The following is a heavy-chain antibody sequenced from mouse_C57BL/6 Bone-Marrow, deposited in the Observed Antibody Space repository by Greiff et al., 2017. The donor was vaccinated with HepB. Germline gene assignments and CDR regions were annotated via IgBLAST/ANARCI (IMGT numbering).Heavy chain of an antibody. CDR3: ASPLITTVVATSYWYFDV. CDR1: GYTFTSYG. Sequence: QVQLQQSGAELARPGASVKLSCKASGYTFTSYGISWVKQRTGQGLEWIGEIYPRSGNTYYNEKFKGKATLTADKSSSTAYMELRSLTSEDSAVYFCASPLITTVVATSYWYFDVWATGTTVTVSS. D-gene: IGHD1-1*01. J-gene: IGHJ1*03. V-gene: IGHV1-81*01. CDR2: IYPRSGNT.